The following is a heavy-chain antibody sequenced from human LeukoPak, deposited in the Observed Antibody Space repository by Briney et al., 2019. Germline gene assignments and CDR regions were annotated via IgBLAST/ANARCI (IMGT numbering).Heavy chain of an antibody. J-gene: IGHJ3*02. CDR2: INPNSGGT. D-gene: IGHD3-16*01. CDR1: GYTFTGYY. CDR3: ATGIMISSGLGAFDI. V-gene: IGHV1-2*02. Sequence: ASVKVSCKASGYTFTGYYMHWVRQAPGQGLEWMGWINPNSGGTNYAQKFQGRVTMTRDTSISTAYMELSRLRSDDTAVYYCATGIMISSGLGAFDIGGQETRVTVSS.